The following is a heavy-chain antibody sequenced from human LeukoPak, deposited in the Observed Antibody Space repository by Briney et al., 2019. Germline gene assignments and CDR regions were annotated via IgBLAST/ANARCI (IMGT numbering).Heavy chain of an antibody. J-gene: IGHJ1*01. CDR3: ARDRITVPGMGAFQH. Sequence: GGSLRLSCAAPRFTFSSYAMHWVRQAPGKGLEWVAGISHDGTYEYQADSVKGRFTISRDNSKSTLYLQMNSLRVEDTAIYYCARDRITVPGMGAFQHWARAPWSPSPQ. CDR2: ISHDGTYE. V-gene: IGHV3-30*04. D-gene: IGHD6-19*01. CDR1: RFTFSSYA.